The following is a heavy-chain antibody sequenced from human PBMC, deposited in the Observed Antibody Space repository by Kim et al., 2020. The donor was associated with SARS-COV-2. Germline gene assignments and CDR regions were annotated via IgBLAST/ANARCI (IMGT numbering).Heavy chain of an antibody. D-gene: IGHD7-27*01. CDR1: GGSISSLSW. CDR3: AGFSADKKSMMWGR. V-gene: IGHV4-4*02. Sequence: SETLSLTCAVSGGSISSLSWWSWVRQAPGKGLEWIGEISHRGSPNYHPSLKSRMTISIDSSKNQFSLKLTSETAADTAIYFCAGFSADKKSMMWGRGGR. CDR2: ISHRGSP. J-gene: IGHJ2*01.